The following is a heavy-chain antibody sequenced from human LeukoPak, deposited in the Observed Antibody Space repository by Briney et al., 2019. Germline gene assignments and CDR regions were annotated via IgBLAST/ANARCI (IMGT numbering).Heavy chain of an antibody. Sequence: GESLKISCKGSGYSFTNYWIGWVRQMPGKGLEWMGIIYPGDSDTRHSPSFQGQVTISADKSSSTAYLQWSSPKASDTAMYYCARVVTMVRGVPRAFDMWGQGTMVTVSS. D-gene: IGHD3-10*01. J-gene: IGHJ3*02. CDR3: ARVVTMVRGVPRAFDM. CDR2: IYPGDSDT. CDR1: GYSFTNYW. V-gene: IGHV5-51*01.